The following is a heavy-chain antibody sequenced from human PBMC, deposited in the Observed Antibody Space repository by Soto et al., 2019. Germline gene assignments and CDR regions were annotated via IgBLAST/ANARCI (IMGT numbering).Heavy chain of an antibody. J-gene: IGHJ6*02. CDR3: LRVGCSKSKSYTRGMDV. CDR2: IYSDGTT. Sequence: PSETLSLTCTVSGGSISGYYWSWVRQPAGKGLEWVGRIYSDGTTKYSPSPKKRGTMSLDTSKDQFPLHLNSVTAADTAVYYCLRVGCSKSKSYTRGMDVWGQGTTVPVSS. CDR1: GGSISGYY. V-gene: IGHV4-4*07. D-gene: IGHD2-2*01.